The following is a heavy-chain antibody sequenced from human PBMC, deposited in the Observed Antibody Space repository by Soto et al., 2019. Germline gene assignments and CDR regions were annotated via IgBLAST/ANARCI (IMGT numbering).Heavy chain of an antibody. V-gene: IGHV4-30-4*01. CDR1: GGSISNGDFY. D-gene: IGHD3-3*01. Sequence: KASETLSLTCTVSGGSISNGDFYWSWIRQPPGKGLEWLGFIFYTGSAYYNPSLKTRATISVDTSKNQFSLNLSSVTAADTAVYYCARERRELYDFDFWGHGTQVTVSS. CDR2: IFYTGSA. CDR3: ARERRELYDFDF. J-gene: IGHJ5*01.